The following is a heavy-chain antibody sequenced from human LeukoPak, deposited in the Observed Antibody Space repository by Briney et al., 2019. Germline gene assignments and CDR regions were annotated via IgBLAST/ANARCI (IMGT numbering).Heavy chain of an antibody. Sequence: SGGSLRLSCVPPGFTFSNYAMSWVRQAPGKGLEWVSPITGSGGITYYADSVKGRFTISRDNSKNTLYLQMNSLRAEDTAVYYCAKWGDYDVLTGYYDPDYWGQGTLVTVSS. D-gene: IGHD3-9*01. V-gene: IGHV3-23*01. CDR2: ITGSGGIT. CDR3: AKWGDYDVLTGYYDPDY. CDR1: GFTFSNYA. J-gene: IGHJ4*02.